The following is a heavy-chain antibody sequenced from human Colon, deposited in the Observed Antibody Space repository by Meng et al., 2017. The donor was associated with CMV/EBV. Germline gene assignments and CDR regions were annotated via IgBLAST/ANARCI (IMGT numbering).Heavy chain of an antibody. CDR1: GASITSYY. J-gene: IGHJ4*02. Sequence: QGPPPESGPRLGKPSETLSLTCTVSGASITSYYWSWIRQPAGKGLEWIGRVYISGNTNYNPSLKSRVTMSIDTSKNQLSLNIRSVTAADTAVYYCARDSNLSGLAYWGQGTLVTVSS. V-gene: IGHV4-4*07. CDR2: VYISGNT. CDR3: ARDSNLSGLAY. D-gene: IGHD3-10*01.